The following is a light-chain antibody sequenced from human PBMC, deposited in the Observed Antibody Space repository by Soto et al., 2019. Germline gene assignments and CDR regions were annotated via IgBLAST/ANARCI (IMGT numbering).Light chain of an antibody. Sequence: DIVMTQSPLSLPVIPGEPASISCRSSGDLQRSHGYSYLDWYLQKPGQSPHILIYLGSNRASGVPDRFSGSGSGTDFTLKISRVEAEDVGVYYCMQVLQTPYTFGQGTRLEIK. CDR3: MQVLQTPYT. V-gene: IGKV2-28*01. CDR1: GDLQRSHGYSY. J-gene: IGKJ2*01. CDR2: LGS.